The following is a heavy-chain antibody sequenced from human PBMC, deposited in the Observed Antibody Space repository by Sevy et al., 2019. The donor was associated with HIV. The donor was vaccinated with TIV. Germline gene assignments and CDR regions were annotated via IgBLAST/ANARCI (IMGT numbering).Heavy chain of an antibody. CDR1: GYTFTSYG. CDR2: ISAYNGNT. D-gene: IGHD1-26*01. V-gene: IGHV1-18*01. Sequence: ASVNVSCKASGYTFTSYGISWVRQAPGQGLEWMAWISAYNGNTNYAQKLQGRVTMTTDTSTSTAYMELRSLRSDDTAVYYCARDSERFYYYGMDVWGQGTTVTVSS. CDR3: ARDSERFYYYGMDV. J-gene: IGHJ6*02.